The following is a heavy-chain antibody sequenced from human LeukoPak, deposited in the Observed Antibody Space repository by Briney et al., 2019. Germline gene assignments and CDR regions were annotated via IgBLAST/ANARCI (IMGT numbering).Heavy chain of an antibody. V-gene: IGHV1-18*01. CDR1: GYTFTNYG. CDR3: ARTDIVVVVAATPGYFQH. J-gene: IGHJ1*01. Sequence: ASVKVSCKASGYTFTNYGISWVRQAPGQGLEWTGRISAYNGNTSYSQKLQGRVTMTTDTSTSTAYMELRSLRSDDTAVYYCARTDIVVVVAATPGYFQHWSQGTLVTVSS. CDR2: ISAYNGNT. D-gene: IGHD2-15*01.